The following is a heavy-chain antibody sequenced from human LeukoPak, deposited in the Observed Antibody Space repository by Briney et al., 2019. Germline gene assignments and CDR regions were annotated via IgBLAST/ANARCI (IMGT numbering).Heavy chain of an antibody. J-gene: IGHJ4*02. D-gene: IGHD6-19*01. CDR2: IYYSGNT. CDR3: AREHGGQWLPSDY. Sequence: PSETLSLTCTVSGDSIGSSSYYWGWTRQPPGKGLEWIGSIYYSGNTYYNPSLKSRVTISVDTSKNEFSLKLSSVTAADTAVYYCAREHGGQWLPSDYWGQGTLVTVSS. V-gene: IGHV4-39*02. CDR1: GDSIGSSSYY.